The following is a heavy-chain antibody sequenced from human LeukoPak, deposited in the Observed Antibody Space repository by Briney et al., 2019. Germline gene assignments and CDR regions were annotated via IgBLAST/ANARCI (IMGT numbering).Heavy chain of an antibody. J-gene: IGHJ4*02. D-gene: IGHD3-22*01. CDR2: ISWNSDNI. CDR1: GFSFDDYA. CDR3: AKNSRRIVVVPYYFDY. Sequence: GGSLRLSCAVSGFSFDDYAMHWVRQVPGKGLEWVSGISWNSDNIGYADSVKGRFTISRDNSKNTLYLQMNSLRAEDTAVYYCAKNSRRIVVVPYYFDYWGQGTLVTVSS. V-gene: IGHV3-9*01.